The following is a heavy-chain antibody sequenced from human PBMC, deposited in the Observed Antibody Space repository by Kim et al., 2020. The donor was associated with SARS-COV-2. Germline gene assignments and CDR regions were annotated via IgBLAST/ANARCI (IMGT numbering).Heavy chain of an antibody. V-gene: IGHV1-69*13. D-gene: IGHD2-2*01. CDR3: ASRGDSSTLGDY. CDR1: GCTFSSYA. J-gene: IGHJ4*02. CDR2: IIPIFGTA. Sequence: SVKVSCKASGCTFSSYAIHWVRQAPGQGLEWMGGIIPIFGTANYAQKFQGRVTITADESTSTAYMELSSLRSEDTAVYYCASRGDSSTLGDYWGQGTLVTASS.